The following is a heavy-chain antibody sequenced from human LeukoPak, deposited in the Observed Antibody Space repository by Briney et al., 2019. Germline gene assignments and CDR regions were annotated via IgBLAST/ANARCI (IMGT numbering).Heavy chain of an antibody. J-gene: IGHJ6*03. V-gene: IGHV4-38-2*01. Sequence: PGGSLRLSCAASGFTFSDYYMSWIRQAPGKGLEWIGSIYYSGSTYYNPSLKSRVTMSVDTSKNQFSLKLSSVTAADTAVYYCARGGVVGGWYWRGDYYYYMDVWGKGTTVTISS. CDR2: IYYSGST. CDR3: ARGGVVGGWYWRGDYYYYMDV. CDR1: GFTFSDYY. D-gene: IGHD6-19*01.